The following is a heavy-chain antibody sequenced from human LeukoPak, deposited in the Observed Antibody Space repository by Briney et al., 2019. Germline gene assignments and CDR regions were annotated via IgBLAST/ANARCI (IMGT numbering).Heavy chain of an antibody. J-gene: IGHJ5*02. CDR3: ARDTKRSRARWENLGFDP. V-gene: IGHV1-69*06. CDR1: GGTFSSYA. CDR2: IIPIFGTA. D-gene: IGHD1-26*01. Sequence: SVKVSCKASGGTFSSYAISWVRQAPGQGLEWMGGIIPIFGTANYAQKFQGRVTITADKSTSTAYMELRSLRSDDTAVYYCARDTKRSRARWENLGFDPWGQGTLVTVSS.